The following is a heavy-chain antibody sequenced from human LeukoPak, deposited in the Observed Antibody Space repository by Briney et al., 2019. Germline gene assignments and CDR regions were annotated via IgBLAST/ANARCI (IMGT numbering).Heavy chain of an antibody. J-gene: IGHJ4*02. CDR1: GFTVSSNY. V-gene: IGHV3-53*01. CDR3: AKDLDTAMVTGEYYFDY. D-gene: IGHD5-18*01. Sequence: GGSLRLSCAASGFTVSSNYMSWVRQAPGKGLEWVSIIYSDGSTYYADSVKGRFTISRDNSKNTLYLQMNSLRAEDTAVYYCAKDLDTAMVTGEYYFDYWGQGTLVTVSS. CDR2: IYSDGST.